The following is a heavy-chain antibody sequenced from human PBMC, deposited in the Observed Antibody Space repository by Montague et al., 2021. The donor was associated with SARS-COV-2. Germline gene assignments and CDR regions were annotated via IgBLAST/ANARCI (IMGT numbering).Heavy chain of an antibody. CDR2: IKQDGSGK. V-gene: IGHV3-7*03. CDR3: TTVSSFITIFGVVITELYFDY. J-gene: IGHJ4*02. CDR1: GFIFSSYW. Sequence: SRRLSCAASGFIFSSYWMSWVRQAPGKGLEWVANIKQDGSGKYYVDSVKGRFTISRDNAKNSLYLQMNSLKTEDTAVYYCTTVSSFITIFGVVITELYFDYWGQGTLVTVSS. D-gene: IGHD3-3*01.